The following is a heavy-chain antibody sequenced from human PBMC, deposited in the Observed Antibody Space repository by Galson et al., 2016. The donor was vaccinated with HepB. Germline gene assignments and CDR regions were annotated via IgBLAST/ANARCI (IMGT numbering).Heavy chain of an antibody. J-gene: IGHJ3*02. CDR2: ISFDGFNK. Sequence: SLRLSCAGSGFTFSSYAMHWVRQAPGKGLEWVAVISFDGFNKYYADSVKGRFTISRDNSKNTLYLQMNSLSAEDTAVYYCARGRMVRGLSLRYDAVDIWGQGTMVTVSS. CDR3: ARGRMVRGLSLRYDAVDI. CDR1: GFTFSSYA. D-gene: IGHD3-10*01. V-gene: IGHV3-30*04.